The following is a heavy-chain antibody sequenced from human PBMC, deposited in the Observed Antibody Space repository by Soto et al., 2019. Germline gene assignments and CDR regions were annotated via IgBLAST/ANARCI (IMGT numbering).Heavy chain of an antibody. CDR3: ARDWGQQWLAYALDV. J-gene: IGHJ6*02. D-gene: IGHD6-19*01. CDR2: ISTYNGHT. V-gene: IGHV1-18*01. Sequence: QVQLVQSGAEVKKLGASVKVSCKASGYTFTNYGISWVRQAPGQGLEWMGWISTYNGHTTSAQQLTGRLTMTTDTSTSTASMELQSLRSDEAAVYFCARDWGQQWLAYALDVWGQGTTVTVSS. CDR1: GYTFTNYG.